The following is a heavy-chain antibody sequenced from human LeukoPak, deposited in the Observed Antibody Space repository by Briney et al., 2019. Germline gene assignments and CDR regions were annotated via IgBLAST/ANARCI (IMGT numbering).Heavy chain of an antibody. J-gene: IGHJ5*02. CDR3: FKFAVGPDRYYP. CDR2: FDPEDGET. V-gene: IGHV1-24*01. D-gene: IGHD2-21*02. CDR1: GYTLTELS. Sequence: ASVKVSCKVSGYTLTELSMHWVRQAPGKGLEWMGGFDPEDGETIYAQKFQGRVTMTEDTSTDTAYMELNNLKAEDTAIYYCFKFAVGPDRYYPWGQGTLVTVSS.